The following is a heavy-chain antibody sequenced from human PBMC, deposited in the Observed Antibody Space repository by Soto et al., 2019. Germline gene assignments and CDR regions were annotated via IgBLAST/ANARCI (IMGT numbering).Heavy chain of an antibody. CDR1: GGSISSGGYY. J-gene: IGHJ4*02. CDR2: IYYSGST. D-gene: IGHD6-6*01. Sequence: SETLSLTCTVSGGSISSGGYYWSWIRQHPGKGLEWIGYIYYSGSTYYNLSLKSRVTISLDTSKNQFSLNLSSVTAAVTAVYYCARTRYYFDYWGQGTLVTVSS. CDR3: ARTRYYFDY. V-gene: IGHV4-31*03.